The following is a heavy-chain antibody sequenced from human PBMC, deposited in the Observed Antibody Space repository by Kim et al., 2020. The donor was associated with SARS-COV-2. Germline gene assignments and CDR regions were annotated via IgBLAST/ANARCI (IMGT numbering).Heavy chain of an antibody. J-gene: IGHJ4*02. CDR2: ISSNGGST. CDR1: GFTFSSYA. Sequence: GGSLRLSCSASGFTFSSYAMHWVRQAPGKGLEYVSAISSNGGSTYYADSVKGRFTISRDNSKNTLYLQMSSLRAEDTAVYYCVKSEGAQLVDYFDYWGQGTLVTVSS. CDR3: VKSEGAQLVDYFDY. V-gene: IGHV3-64D*09. D-gene: IGHD5-18*01.